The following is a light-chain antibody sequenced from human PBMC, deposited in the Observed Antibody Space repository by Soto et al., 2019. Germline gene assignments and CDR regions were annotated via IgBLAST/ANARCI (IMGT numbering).Light chain of an antibody. CDR2: RAS. V-gene: IGKV1-5*03. J-gene: IGKJ1*01. Sequence: DIQMTQSPSTLSASVGDRVTITCRASQSISSWLAWYQQKPGKAPKLLIYRASSIESGVPSRFSGSGSGTEFTLTISRLQPDDFATYYCQQYNSYSRTFGQGTKVDIK. CDR1: QSISSW. CDR3: QQYNSYSRT.